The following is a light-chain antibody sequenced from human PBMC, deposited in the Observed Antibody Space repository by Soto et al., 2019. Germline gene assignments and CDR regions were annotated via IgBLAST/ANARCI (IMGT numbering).Light chain of an antibody. CDR2: AAS. Sequence: DIQMTQSPSSLSASVGDRVTITCRASQSISSYLNWYQQKPGKAPKLLIYAASSLQIGVPSRFSGGGSGTEFTLTISSRQPEAFSTYYCQHTYSTPWTFGQVTKVEIK. J-gene: IGKJ1*01. CDR1: QSISSY. V-gene: IGKV1-39*01. CDR3: QHTYSTPWT.